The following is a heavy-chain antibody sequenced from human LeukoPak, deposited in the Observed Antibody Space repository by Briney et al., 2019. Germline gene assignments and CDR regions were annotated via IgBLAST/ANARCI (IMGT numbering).Heavy chain of an antibody. V-gene: IGHV3-23*01. CDR2: ISSSGGTT. Sequence: GGSLRLSCAASGFTFSSYAMTWVRQTPGKGLEWVSVISSSGGTTYYADSVKGRFTISRDNAKNSLYLQMHSLRAEDTSVYYCARAGVNYDSSGYFPDDAFDIWGQGTMVTVSS. CDR3: ARAGVNYDSSGYFPDDAFDI. J-gene: IGHJ3*02. CDR1: GFTFSSYA. D-gene: IGHD3-22*01.